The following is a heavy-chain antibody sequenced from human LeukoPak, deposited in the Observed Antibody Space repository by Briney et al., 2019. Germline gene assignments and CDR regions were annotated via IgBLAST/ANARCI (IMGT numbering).Heavy chain of an antibody. CDR2: INSDGSST. V-gene: IGHV3-74*01. CDR1: GFTFSNFW. CDR3: ARKAGGYSYGPLDY. Sequence: GESLRLSCTASGFTFSNFWMGWVRQAPGKGLVWVSRINSDGSSTSYADSVKGRFTISRDNAKNTLYLQMNSLRAEDTAVYYCARKAGGYSYGPLDYWGQGTLVTVSS. D-gene: IGHD5-18*01. J-gene: IGHJ4*02.